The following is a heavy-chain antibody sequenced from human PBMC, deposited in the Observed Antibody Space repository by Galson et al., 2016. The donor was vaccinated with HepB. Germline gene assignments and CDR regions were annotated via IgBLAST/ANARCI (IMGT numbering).Heavy chain of an antibody. CDR2: IWNDGSNK. Sequence: SLRLSCAASGFTFSSYGMHWVRQAPGKGLEWVAVIWNDGSNKYYADSVKGRFTISRGNSKNTLYLELNSLRAEDTAVHYCAREMKPHLEWLFRSRLRPVDYWGQGTLVTVSS. CDR1: GFTFSSYG. D-gene: IGHD3-3*01. CDR3: AREMKPHLEWLFRSRLRPVDY. J-gene: IGHJ4*02. V-gene: IGHV3-33*01.